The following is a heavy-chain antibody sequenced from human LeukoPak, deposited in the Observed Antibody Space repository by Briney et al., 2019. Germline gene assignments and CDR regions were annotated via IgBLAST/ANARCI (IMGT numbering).Heavy chain of an antibody. J-gene: IGHJ4*02. CDR3: ARDGGYSGYDDY. CDR1: GCSFILYG. V-gene: IGHV1-18*01. CDR2: ISTSTGDT. D-gene: IGHD5-12*01. Sequence: APVKVSCKTSGCSFILYGISWVRQAPGQGPEWMGWISTSTGDTKYTQKFQGRVTLTTDTSTSTAYMELSSLRSEDTAVYYCARDGGYSGYDDYWGQGTLVTVSS.